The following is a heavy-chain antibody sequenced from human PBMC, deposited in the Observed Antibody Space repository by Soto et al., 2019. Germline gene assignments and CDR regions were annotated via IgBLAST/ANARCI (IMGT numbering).Heavy chain of an antibody. Sequence: GGSLRLSCAASGFTFSSYAMSWVRQAPGKGLEWVSAISGSGGSTYYADSVKGRFTISRDTSTSTVYMELSSLRSEDTAVYYCARGRGGYGMDVWGQGTTVTVSS. CDR2: ISGSGGST. V-gene: IGHV3-23*01. J-gene: IGHJ6*02. CDR1: GFTFSSYA. CDR3: ARGRGGYGMDV.